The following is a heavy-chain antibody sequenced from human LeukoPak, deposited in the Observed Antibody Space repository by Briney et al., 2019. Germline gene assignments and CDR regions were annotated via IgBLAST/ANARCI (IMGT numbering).Heavy chain of an antibody. J-gene: IGHJ5*02. Sequence: GGSLRLSCAASGFTFSSYAMHWVRQAPGKGLEWVAVISYDGSNKYYADSVKGRFTISRDNSKNTLYLQMNSLRAEDTAVYYCARSPDYDFFNWFDPWGQGTLVTVSS. V-gene: IGHV3-30-3*01. CDR1: GFTFSSYA. D-gene: IGHD3-3*01. CDR3: ARSPDYDFFNWFDP. CDR2: ISYDGSNK.